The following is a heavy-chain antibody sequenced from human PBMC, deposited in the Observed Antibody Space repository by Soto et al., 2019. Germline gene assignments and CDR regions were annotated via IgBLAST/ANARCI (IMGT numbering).Heavy chain of an antibody. D-gene: IGHD1-26*01. CDR2: IWYDGSNK. Sequence: PGGSRRLSCAASGFTFSSYGMRWVRQAPGKGLEWVAVIWYDGSNKYYADSVKGRFTISRDNSKNTLYLQMNSLRAEDTAVYYCARATVRNSGSYYYYYYGMDVWGQGTTVTVSS. CDR3: ARATVRNSGSYYYYYYGMDV. J-gene: IGHJ6*02. V-gene: IGHV3-33*01. CDR1: GFTFSSYG.